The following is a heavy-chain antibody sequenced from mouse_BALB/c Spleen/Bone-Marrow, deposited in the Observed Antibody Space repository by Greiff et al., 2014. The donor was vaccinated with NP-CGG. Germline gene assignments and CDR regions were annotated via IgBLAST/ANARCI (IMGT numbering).Heavy chain of an antibody. CDR2: TLPGSGSS. J-gene: IGHJ4*01. CDR3: ASQGYAMDY. V-gene: IGHV1-9*01. Sequence: QVQLKQSGAELMKPGASVKISCKATGYTFSSYWIEWIKQRPGHGLEWIGETLPGSGSSNYNEKFKGKATFTADTSSNTAYMQLSSLTSEDSAVYYCASQGYAMDYWGQGTSVTVSS. CDR1: GYTFSSYW.